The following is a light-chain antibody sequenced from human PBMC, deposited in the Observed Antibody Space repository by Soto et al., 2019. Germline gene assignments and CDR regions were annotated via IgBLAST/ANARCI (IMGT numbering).Light chain of an antibody. CDR2: EGS. CDR1: SSDVGSYNL. CDR3: CSYAGNSISVV. Sequence: QAVVTQPASVSGSPGQSITISCTGTSSDVGSYNLVSWYQQHPGKAPKLMIYEGSKRPSGVSNRFSGSKSGNTASLTISGLQAEDEADYYCCSYAGNSISVVFGGGTKVTVL. J-gene: IGLJ2*01. V-gene: IGLV2-23*01.